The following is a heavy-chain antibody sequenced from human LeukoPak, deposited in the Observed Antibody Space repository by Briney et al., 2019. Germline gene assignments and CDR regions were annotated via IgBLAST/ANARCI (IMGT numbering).Heavy chain of an antibody. V-gene: IGHV3-48*03. J-gene: IGHJ4*02. Sequence: GGSLRLSCAASGFPFINSEMNWVRQPPGEGLEWVSYISFSGASIYYADSVRGRFTISRDNAKNSLYLQMNSLTVEDTAIYYCGKDPNINWGQGTLVTVSS. CDR2: ISFSGASI. CDR1: GFPFINSE. D-gene: IGHD1-14*01. CDR3: GKDPNIN.